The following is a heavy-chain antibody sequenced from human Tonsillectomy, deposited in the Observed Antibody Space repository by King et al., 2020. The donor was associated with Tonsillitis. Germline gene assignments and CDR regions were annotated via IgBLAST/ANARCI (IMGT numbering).Heavy chain of an antibody. J-gene: IGHJ6*02. D-gene: IGHD6-13*01. CDR1: GFTFSTYG. Sequence: HVQLVESGGGVVQPGRSLRLSCAASGFTFSTYGMHWVSQAPGKGLEWVAVISYDGSNKYYAESVKGRFTITRDNSKNTLYLQMNSLRAEDTAVYYCAKAAGTPYYYYGMDVWGQGTTVTVSS. CDR2: ISYDGSNK. CDR3: AKAAGTPYYYYGMDV. V-gene: IGHV3-30*18.